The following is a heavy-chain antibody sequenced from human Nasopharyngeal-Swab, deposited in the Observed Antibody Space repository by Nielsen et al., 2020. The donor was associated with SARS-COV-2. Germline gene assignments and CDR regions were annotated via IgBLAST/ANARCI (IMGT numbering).Heavy chain of an antibody. V-gene: IGHV4-39*01. J-gene: IGHJ2*01. Sequence: GSLRPSCTVSGGSISSSSYYWGWIRQPPGKGLEWIGSIYYSGSTYYNPSLKSRVTLSVDTSKNQFSLKLSSVTAADTAVYYCARHRGEYYDFWSGHGPYWYFDLWGRGTLVTVSS. CDR2: IYYSGST. CDR3: ARHRGEYYDFWSGHGPYWYFDL. D-gene: IGHD3-3*01. CDR1: GGSISSSSYY.